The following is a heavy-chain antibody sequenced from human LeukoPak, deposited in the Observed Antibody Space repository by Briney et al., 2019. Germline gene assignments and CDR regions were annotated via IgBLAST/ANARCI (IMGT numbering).Heavy chain of an antibody. CDR1: GFTFSSYE. Sequence: GGSLRLSCAASGFTFSSYEMNWVRQAPGKGLEWVSYISSSGSTIYYADSVKGRFTISRDNAKNSLYLQMNSLRAEDTAVYYCARVLSTLSESSDYWGQGTLVTVSS. D-gene: IGHD1-26*01. J-gene: IGHJ4*02. CDR3: ARVLSTLSESSDY. V-gene: IGHV3-48*03. CDR2: ISSSGSTI.